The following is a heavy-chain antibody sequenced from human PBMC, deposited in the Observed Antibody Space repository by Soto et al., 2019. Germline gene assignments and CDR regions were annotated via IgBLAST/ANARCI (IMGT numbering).Heavy chain of an antibody. Sequence: HPGGSLRLSCAASGFTSSYYGMHWVRQAPGKGLEWVAVISYDGSNKYYADSVKGRFTISRDNSKNTLDLQMNTLKAEDTAVYYCAKDSGHNWNNLRGATSIYYYGMDVWGQGTTVTVSS. J-gene: IGHJ6*02. CDR2: ISYDGSNK. CDR3: AKDSGHNWNNLRGATSIYYYGMDV. D-gene: IGHD1-20*01. V-gene: IGHV3-30*18. CDR1: GFTSSYYG.